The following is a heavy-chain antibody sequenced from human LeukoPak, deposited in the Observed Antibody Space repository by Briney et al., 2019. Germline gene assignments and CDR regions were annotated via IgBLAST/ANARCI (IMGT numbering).Heavy chain of an antibody. V-gene: IGHV4-39*01. CDR2: IYYSGST. J-gene: IGHJ5*02. CDR3: ARHGHGTWFDP. Sequence: PSETLSLTCTVSGGPISSSRYYWGWIRQPPGKGLEWIGSIYYSGSTYYNPSLKSRVTISVDTSKNQFSLKLSSVTAADTAVYYCARHGHGTWFDPWGQGTLVTVSS. CDR1: GGPISSSRYY.